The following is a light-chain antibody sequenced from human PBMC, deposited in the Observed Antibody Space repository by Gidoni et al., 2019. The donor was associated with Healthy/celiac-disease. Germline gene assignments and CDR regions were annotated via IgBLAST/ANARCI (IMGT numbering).Light chain of an antibody. J-gene: IGKJ2*01. V-gene: IGKV3-20*01. CDR1: QSVSNNY. CDR3: QQYGSSYT. CDR2: GAS. Sequence: EIVLTQSPGTLSLSPGDRATLSCRAIQSVSNNYLAWYQQKPGQAPRLLIYGASNRATGIPDRFSGSGSGTDFTLTISRLEPEDFAVYFCQQYGSSYTFXXXTKLEIK.